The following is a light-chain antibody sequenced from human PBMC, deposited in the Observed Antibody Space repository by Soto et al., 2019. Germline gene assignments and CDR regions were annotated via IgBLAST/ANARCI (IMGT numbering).Light chain of an antibody. Sequence: IVLTQSACAVSLSTGERATLSCRASQSVRSDYLAWYQQKPGQAPRLHIYGASTRATGIPDRFTGSGSGTEFALTINSLQSEDFAVYFCQQFNVWHRTFRQGTKV. CDR2: GAS. V-gene: IGKV3-20*01. CDR1: QSVRSDY. J-gene: IGKJ1*01. CDR3: QQFNVWHRT.